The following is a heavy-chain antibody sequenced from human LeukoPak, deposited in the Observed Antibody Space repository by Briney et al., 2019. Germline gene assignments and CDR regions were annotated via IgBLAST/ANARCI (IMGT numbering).Heavy chain of an antibody. Sequence: GGSLRLSCAGSGFTFSSYAMSWVRQAPGKGLEWDSYISSSNSTIYYADSVKGRFTISRDNAKNSLYLQMNSLRAEDTAVYYCARIAARRLPHDYWGQGTLVTVSS. CDR1: GFTFSSYA. CDR2: ISSSNSTI. J-gene: IGHJ4*02. D-gene: IGHD6-6*01. V-gene: IGHV3-48*01. CDR3: ARIAARRLPHDY.